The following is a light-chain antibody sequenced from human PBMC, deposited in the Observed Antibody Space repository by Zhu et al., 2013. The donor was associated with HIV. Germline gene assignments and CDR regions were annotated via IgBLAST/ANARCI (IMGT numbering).Light chain of an antibody. CDR1: QSVSSSY. V-gene: IGKV3-20*01. Sequence: EIVLTQSPGTLSLSPGERATLSCRASQSVSSSYLAWYQQKPGQAPSLLIYGASSRATGIPGRFSGSGSGTDFTLTISRLEPEDFALYYCQHYGSSPCSFGQGTKLEIK. CDR3: QHYGSSPCS. CDR2: GAS. J-gene: IGKJ2*04.